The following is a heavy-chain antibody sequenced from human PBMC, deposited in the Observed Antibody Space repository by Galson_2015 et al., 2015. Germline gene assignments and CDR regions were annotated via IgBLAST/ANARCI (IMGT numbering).Heavy chain of an antibody. Sequence: SLRLSCAASGFTFSSYSMNWVRQAPGKGLEWVSSISSSSSYIYYADSVKGRFTISRDNAKNSLYLQMNSLRAEDTAVYYCATSYSSSCCLDYWGQGTLVTVSS. CDR3: ATSYSSSCCLDY. V-gene: IGHV3-21*01. CDR1: GFTFSSYS. J-gene: IGHJ4*02. D-gene: IGHD6-13*01. CDR2: ISSSSSYI.